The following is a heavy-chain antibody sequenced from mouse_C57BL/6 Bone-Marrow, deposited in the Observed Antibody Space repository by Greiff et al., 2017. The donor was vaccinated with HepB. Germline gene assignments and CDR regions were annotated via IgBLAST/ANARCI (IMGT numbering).Heavy chain of an antibody. D-gene: IGHD4-1*02. CDR2: IDPANGNT. Sequence: VQLKESVAELVRPGASVKLSCTASGFNIKNTYMHWVKQRPEQGLEWIGRIDPANGNTKYAPKFQGKATITADTSSNTAYLQLSSLTSEDTAIYYCARTTQLGRRAMDYWGQGTSVTVSS. V-gene: IGHV14-3*01. CDR3: ARTTQLGRRAMDY. CDR1: GFNIKNTY. J-gene: IGHJ4*01.